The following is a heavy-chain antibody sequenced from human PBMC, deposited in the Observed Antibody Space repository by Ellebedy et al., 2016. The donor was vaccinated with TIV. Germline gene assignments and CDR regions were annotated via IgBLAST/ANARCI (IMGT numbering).Heavy chain of an antibody. CDR2: ISPYNGET. J-gene: IGHJ6*02. Sequence: AASVKVSCKAYGYSFINYGISWVRQAPGQGLQYMGWISPYNGETDFAQEFENRLTMTTDTSTSTAYMELRSLRSADTAIYYCARGTEGRVWGQGTTVTVSS. D-gene: IGHD1-14*01. CDR3: ARGTEGRV. V-gene: IGHV1-18*01. CDR1: GYSFINYG.